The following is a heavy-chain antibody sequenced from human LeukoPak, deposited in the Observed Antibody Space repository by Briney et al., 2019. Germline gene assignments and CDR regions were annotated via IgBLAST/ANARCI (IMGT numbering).Heavy chain of an antibody. CDR3: ADRWLHFDY. J-gene: IGHJ4*02. D-gene: IGHD5-12*01. CDR1: GFTFSSYG. Sequence: GGSLRLSCATSGFTFSSYGMHWVRQAPGKGLEWVSAISGSGGSTYYADSVKGRLTISRDNSKNTLYLQMNSLRAEDTAVYYCADRWLHFDYWGQGTLVTVSS. V-gene: IGHV3-23*01. CDR2: ISGSGGST.